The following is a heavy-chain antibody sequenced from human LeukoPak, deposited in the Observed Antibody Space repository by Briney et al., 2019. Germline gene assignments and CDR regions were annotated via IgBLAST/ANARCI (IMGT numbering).Heavy chain of an antibody. CDR3: ARGGTYYDILTGYSEDTGLDY. V-gene: IGHV4-59*11. D-gene: IGHD3-9*01. CDR1: GGSISSHY. CDR2: IYYSGST. J-gene: IGHJ4*02. Sequence: PSETLSLTCTVSGGSISSHYWSWIRQPPGKGLEWIGYIYYSGSTNYNPSLKSRVTISVDTSKNQFSLKLSSVTAADTAVYYCARGGTYYDILTGYSEDTGLDYWGQGTLVTVSS.